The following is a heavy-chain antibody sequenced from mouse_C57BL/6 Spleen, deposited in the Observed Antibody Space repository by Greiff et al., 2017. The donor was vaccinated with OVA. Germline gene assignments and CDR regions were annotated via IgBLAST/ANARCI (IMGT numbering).Heavy chain of an antibody. Sequence: EVQRVESGGGLVKPGGSLKLSCAASGFTFSDYGMHWVRQAPEKGLEWVAYISSGSSTIYYADTVKGRFTISRDNAKNTLFLQMTSLRSEDTAMYYCAYYSNYYYAMDYWGQGTSVTVSS. D-gene: IGHD2-5*01. CDR3: AYYSNYYYAMDY. CDR1: GFTFSDYG. J-gene: IGHJ4*01. CDR2: ISSGSSTI. V-gene: IGHV5-17*01.